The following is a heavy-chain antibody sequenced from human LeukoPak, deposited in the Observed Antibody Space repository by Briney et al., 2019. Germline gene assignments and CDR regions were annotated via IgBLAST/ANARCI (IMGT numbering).Heavy chain of an antibody. J-gene: IGHJ5*02. CDR3: ARGGFRYFDR. V-gene: IGHV3-21*01. Sequence: GGSLRLSCAASGFTFSRYTINWVRQAPGKGLEWVSSISSTGSSVYYADSVKGRFTISRDNAKNSLYLQMNSLRAEDTAVYYCARGGFRYFDRWGQGTLVTVSS. D-gene: IGHD2-15*01. CDR2: ISSTGSSV. CDR1: GFTFSRYT.